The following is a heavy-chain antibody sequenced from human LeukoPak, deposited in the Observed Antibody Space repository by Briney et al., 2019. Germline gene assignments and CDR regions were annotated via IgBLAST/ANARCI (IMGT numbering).Heavy chain of an antibody. Sequence: PGGSLRLSCAASGFTFSSYWMHWVRQAPGKGLVWVSRINSDGSSTSYADSVKGRFTISRDNAKNTLYLQMNSLRAEDTAVYYCARGLVPAAIFYWFDPWGQGTLVTVSS. CDR1: GFTFSSYW. J-gene: IGHJ5*02. D-gene: IGHD2-2*01. CDR3: ARGLVPAAIFYWFDP. V-gene: IGHV3-74*01. CDR2: INSDGSST.